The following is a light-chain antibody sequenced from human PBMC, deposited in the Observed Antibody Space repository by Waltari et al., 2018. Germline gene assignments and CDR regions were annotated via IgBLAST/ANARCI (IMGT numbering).Light chain of an antibody. Sequence: DIVMTQSPLSLPVTPGEPASISFRSSQSLLHSNGYNYFDWYLQKPGQSPPLLIYLGSNRASGVPDRFSGSGSGTDFTLKISKVEAEDVGVYYCMQARQTPRTFGQGTKVEIK. CDR2: LGS. CDR3: MQARQTPRT. V-gene: IGKV2-28*01. J-gene: IGKJ1*01. CDR1: QSLLHSNGYNY.